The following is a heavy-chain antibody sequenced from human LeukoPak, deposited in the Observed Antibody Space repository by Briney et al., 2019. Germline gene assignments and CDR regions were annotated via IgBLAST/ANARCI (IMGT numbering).Heavy chain of an antibody. CDR3: ARDIIATPPGY. Sequence: GGSLRLSCAASGFTFSSYSMNWVRQAPGKGLEWVSYISSGSSTTYYADSVKARFTISRDNAKNSLYLQMNSLRAEDTAVYYCARDIIATPPGYWGQGTLVTVSS. J-gene: IGHJ4*02. D-gene: IGHD6-6*01. CDR2: ISSGSSTT. CDR1: GFTFSSYS. V-gene: IGHV3-48*01.